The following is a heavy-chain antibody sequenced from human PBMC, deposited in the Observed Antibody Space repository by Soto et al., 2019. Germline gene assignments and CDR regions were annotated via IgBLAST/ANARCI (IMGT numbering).Heavy chain of an antibody. CDR2: ISWNSGSI. Sequence: GGSLRLSCAASGFTFDDYAMHWVRQAPGKGLEWVSGISWNSGSIGYADSVKGRFTISRDNAKNSLYLQMNSLRAEDTALYYCAKSGSRMVYAMNYYYMDVWGKGTTVTVSS. J-gene: IGHJ6*03. V-gene: IGHV3-9*01. CDR1: GFTFDDYA. D-gene: IGHD2-8*01. CDR3: AKSGSRMVYAMNYYYMDV.